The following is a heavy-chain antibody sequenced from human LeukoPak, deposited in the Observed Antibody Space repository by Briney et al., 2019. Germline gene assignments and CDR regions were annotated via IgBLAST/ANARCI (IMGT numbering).Heavy chain of an antibody. Sequence: PSETLSLTCTVSGGSISSYYWSWIRQPPGKGLEWIGYIYYSGSTNYSPSLKSRVTISVDTSKNQFSLKLSSVTAADTAVYYCARSERITTILGGAFDIWGQGTMVTVSS. CDR3: ARSERITTILGGAFDI. V-gene: IGHV4-59*08. J-gene: IGHJ3*02. CDR1: GGSISSYY. D-gene: IGHD3-22*01. CDR2: IYYSGST.